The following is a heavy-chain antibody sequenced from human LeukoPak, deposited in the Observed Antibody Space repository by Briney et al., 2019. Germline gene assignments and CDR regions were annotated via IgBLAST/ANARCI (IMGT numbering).Heavy chain of an antibody. Sequence: ASVKVSCKASGYTFTNYYIHWVRQAPGQGLEWMGLINPGGGNTNYAQNFQGRVTMTRDTSASTAYMELSSLRSEDMAVYYCARVRSSGWYFDYWGQGTLVTVSS. CDR2: INPGGGNT. D-gene: IGHD6-19*01. J-gene: IGHJ4*02. CDR1: GYTFTNYY. V-gene: IGHV1-46*01. CDR3: ARVRSSGWYFDY.